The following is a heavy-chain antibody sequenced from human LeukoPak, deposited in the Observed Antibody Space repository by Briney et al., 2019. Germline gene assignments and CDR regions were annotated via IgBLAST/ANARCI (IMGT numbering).Heavy chain of an antibody. Sequence: GSSVTVSCKASVGTFSSYAISWVRQAPGHGLEWMGRIIPILGIANYAQKFQGRVTISADKSTSTAYMELSSLRSEDTAVYYCASAGMPYYYYGMDVWGQGTTVTVSS. CDR3: ASAGMPYYYYGMDV. V-gene: IGHV1-69*04. J-gene: IGHJ6*02. CDR1: VGTFSSYA. D-gene: IGHD1-26*01. CDR2: IIPILGIA.